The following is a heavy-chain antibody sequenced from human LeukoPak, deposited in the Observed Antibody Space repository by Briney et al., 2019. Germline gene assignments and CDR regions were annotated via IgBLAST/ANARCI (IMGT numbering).Heavy chain of an antibody. D-gene: IGHD5-18*01. CDR1: GGSISSGSYY. V-gene: IGHV4-39*07. CDR3: ARDVRAMVSERYFDY. CDR2: IYYSGST. Sequence: SETLSLTCTVSGGSISSGSYYWGWVRQPPGKGLGWVESIYYSGSTYYNPSLKSRVTISVDTSKNQFSLKLSPVTAADAAVYYCARDVRAMVSERYFDYWGQGTLVTVSS. J-gene: IGHJ4*02.